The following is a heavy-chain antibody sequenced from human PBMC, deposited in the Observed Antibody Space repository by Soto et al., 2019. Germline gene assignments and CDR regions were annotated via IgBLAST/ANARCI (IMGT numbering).Heavy chain of an antibody. CDR2: INHSGST. V-gene: IGHV4-34*01. D-gene: IGHD6-19*01. CDR1: GGSFSDYY. J-gene: IGHJ4*02. CDR3: ARLKDSSGWLSFDY. Sequence: PSETLSLTCAVYGGSFSDYYWSWIRQPPGKGLEWIGEINHSGSTKYNPSLKSRVSISLDTSKNQFSLKLSSVTAADTAVYYCARLKDSSGWLSFDYWGQGTLVTVSS.